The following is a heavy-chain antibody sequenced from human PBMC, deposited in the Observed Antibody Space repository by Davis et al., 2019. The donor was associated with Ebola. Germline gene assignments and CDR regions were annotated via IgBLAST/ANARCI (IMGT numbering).Heavy chain of an antibody. CDR2: IYYSGST. D-gene: IGHD4-23*01. J-gene: IGHJ3*02. CDR1: GGSISSGGYY. CDR3: ARDRISASTVVTPDAFDI. Sequence: LRLSCTVSGGSISSGGYYWSWIRQHPGKGLEWIGYIYYSGSTYYNPSLKSRVTISVDTSKNQFSLKLSSVTAADTAVYYCARDRISASTVVTPDAFDIWGQGTMVTVSS. V-gene: IGHV4-31*03.